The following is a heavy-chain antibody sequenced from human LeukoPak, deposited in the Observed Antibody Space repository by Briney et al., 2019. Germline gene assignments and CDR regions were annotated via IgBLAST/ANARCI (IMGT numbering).Heavy chain of an antibody. CDR3: ARLGGYCSSTRCYPDY. CDR2: IYPRDSDT. Sequence: GEPLKISCKGSGYSFANSWIGWVRQLPGKGLEWMGIIYPRDSDTRYSPSFQDQVTISADKSITTAYLQWSSLKASDTAMYYCARLGGYCSSTRCYPDYWGQGTPVTVSS. D-gene: IGHD2-2*01. J-gene: IGHJ4*02. CDR1: GYSFANSW. V-gene: IGHV5-51*01.